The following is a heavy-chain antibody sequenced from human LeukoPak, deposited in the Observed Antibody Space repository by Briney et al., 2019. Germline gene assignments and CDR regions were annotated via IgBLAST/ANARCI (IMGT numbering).Heavy chain of an antibody. CDR3: ARGRTTAKYYYYYGMDV. CDR2: IYYSGST. V-gene: IGHV4-59*08. Sequence: SETLSLTCTVSGGPISSYYWSWIRQPPGKGLEWIGYIYYSGSTNYNPSLKSRVTISVDTSKNQFSLKLSSVTAADTAVYYCARGRTTAKYYYYYGMDVWGQGTTVTVSS. D-gene: IGHD4-11*01. CDR1: GGPISSYY. J-gene: IGHJ6*02.